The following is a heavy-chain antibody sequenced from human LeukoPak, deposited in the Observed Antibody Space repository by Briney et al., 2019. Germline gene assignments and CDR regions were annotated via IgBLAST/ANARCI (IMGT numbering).Heavy chain of an antibody. CDR3: ARVSLPSIADRDFDY. V-gene: IGHV1-69*05. CDR2: IIPIFGTA. CDR1: GGTFSSYA. D-gene: IGHD6-6*01. J-gene: IGHJ4*02. Sequence: GSSVKVSCKASGGTFSSYAISWVRQAPGQGLEWMGGIIPIFGTANYAQKFQGRVTITTDESTSTAYMELSSLRSEDTAVYYCARVSLPSIADRDFDYWGQGTLVTVSS.